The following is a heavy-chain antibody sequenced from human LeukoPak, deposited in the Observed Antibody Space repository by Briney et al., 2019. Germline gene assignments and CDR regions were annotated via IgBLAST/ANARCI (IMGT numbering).Heavy chain of an antibody. D-gene: IGHD2-15*01. V-gene: IGHV4-30-2*01. J-gene: IGHJ4*02. CDR3: ASVVAALYFDS. CDR2: IYHSGST. Sequence: SETLSLTCTVSGGSISSGGYHWSWIRQPPGKGLEWTGYIYHSGSTYYNPSLKSRVTISVDKSENLFSLKLSSVTAADSAVYYCASVVAALYFDSWGQGTLVTVSS. CDR1: GGSISSGGYH.